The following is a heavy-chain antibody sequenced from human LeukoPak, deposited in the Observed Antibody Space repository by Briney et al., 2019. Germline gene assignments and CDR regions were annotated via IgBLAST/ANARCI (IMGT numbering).Heavy chain of an antibody. V-gene: IGHV3-48*04. CDR1: GFTFSSYS. J-gene: IGHJ4*02. Sequence: GGSLRLSCAASGFTFSSYSMNWVRQAPGKGLEWVSYISSSGGTIYYTDSVKGQFTISRDNAKNSLYLQMNSLRAEDTAVYFCANLRGSGSSYFDSWGQGTLVTVSS. D-gene: IGHD3-10*01. CDR3: ANLRGSGSSYFDS. CDR2: ISSSGGTI.